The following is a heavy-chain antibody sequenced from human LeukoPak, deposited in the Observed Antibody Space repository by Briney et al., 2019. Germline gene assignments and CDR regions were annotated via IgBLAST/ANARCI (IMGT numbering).Heavy chain of an antibody. CDR1: GYSISSGYY. CDR3: ARPNDDYGAYGGWYFDL. V-gene: IGHV4-38-2*01. D-gene: IGHD4-17*01. J-gene: IGHJ2*01. CDR2: IYHSGST. Sequence: SETLSLTCAVSGYSISSGYYWGWIRQPPGKGLEWIGSIYHSGSTYYNPSLKSRVTISVDTTKNQFSLQLSSVTASDTAVYYCARPNDDYGAYGGWYFDLWGRGTVVTVSS.